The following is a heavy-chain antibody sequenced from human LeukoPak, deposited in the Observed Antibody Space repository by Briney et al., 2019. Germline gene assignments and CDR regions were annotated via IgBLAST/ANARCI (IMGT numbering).Heavy chain of an antibody. V-gene: IGHV4-30-2*01. CDR1: GGSISSGGYS. Sequence: SETLSLTCAVSGGSISSGGYSWSWIRQPPGKGLEWIGYIYHSGSTYYNPSLKSRVTISVDRSKNQFSPKLSSVTAADTAVYYCARGDGESYWYFDLWGRGTLVTVSS. CDR2: IYHSGST. CDR3: ARGDGESYWYFDL. D-gene: IGHD2-21*01. J-gene: IGHJ2*01.